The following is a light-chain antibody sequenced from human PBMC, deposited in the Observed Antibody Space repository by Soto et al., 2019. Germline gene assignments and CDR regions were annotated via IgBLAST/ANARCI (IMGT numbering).Light chain of an antibody. J-gene: IGKJ5*01. CDR2: DAS. Sequence: EIVLTQSPATMSLSPGERATLSCGASESVSYSYVAWYQQKAGLAPRLLIHDASTRASGIPDRFSGSKSGTDFTLTSRGLEPEDAALYYCQQYGSSPITLGQGTRLEIK. CDR1: ESVSYSY. CDR3: QQYGSSPIT. V-gene: IGKV3D-20*01.